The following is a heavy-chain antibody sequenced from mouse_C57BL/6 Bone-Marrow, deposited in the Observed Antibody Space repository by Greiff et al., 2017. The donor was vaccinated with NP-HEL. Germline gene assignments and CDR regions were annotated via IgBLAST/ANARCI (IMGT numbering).Heavy chain of an antibody. J-gene: IGHJ2*01. Sequence: EVNLVESGEGLVKPGGSLKLSCAASGFTFSSYAMSWVRQTPEKRLEWVAYISSGGDYIYYADTVKGRFTISRDNARNTLYLQMSSLKSEDTAMYYCTREGVGPYYFDYWGQGTTLTVSS. CDR2: ISSGGDYI. V-gene: IGHV5-9-1*02. CDR3: TREGVGPYYFDY. CDR1: GFTFSSYA.